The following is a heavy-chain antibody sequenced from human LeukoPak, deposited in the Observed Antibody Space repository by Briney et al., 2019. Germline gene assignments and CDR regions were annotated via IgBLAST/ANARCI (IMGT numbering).Heavy chain of an antibody. CDR1: GFTFSSYA. D-gene: IGHD4-17*01. CDR2: INGSGGNT. Sequence: PGGSLRLSCAASGFTFSSYAMSWVRQAPGKGPHLVSVINGSGGNTHYADSVKGRFTVSRDNSKSALYLQMNSLRVEDTAVYYCVRLTTVTDYWGQGTLVAVSS. J-gene: IGHJ4*02. CDR3: VRLTTVTDY. V-gene: IGHV3-23*01.